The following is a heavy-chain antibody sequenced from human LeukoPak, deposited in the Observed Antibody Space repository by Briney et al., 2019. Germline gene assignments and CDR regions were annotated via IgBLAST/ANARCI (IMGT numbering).Heavy chain of an antibody. CDR2: IRSKANNYAT. Sequence: PGGSLRLSCAASGFTFSGSAMHWVRRAPGKGLEWVGSIRSKANNYATAYAASVKGRFTISRDDSKNTAYLQMNSLKTEDTAVYYCTRHGNALDIWGQGTMVTVSS. V-gene: IGHV3-73*01. CDR3: TRHGNALDI. J-gene: IGHJ3*02. CDR1: GFTFSGSA.